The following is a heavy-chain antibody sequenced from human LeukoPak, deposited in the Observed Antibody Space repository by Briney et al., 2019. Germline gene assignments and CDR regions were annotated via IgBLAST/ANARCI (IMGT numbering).Heavy chain of an antibody. Sequence: ASVKVSCKASGYTFTTYYMHWVRHAPGQGLEWMGIINTSGGSATYAQNFQGRVTMTRDTSTTTVYMDLSSLRSEDTAVYDCARDGQPGAHYGLKSHGFDFWGQGTLVTVSS. J-gene: IGHJ4*02. CDR3: ARDGQPGAHYGLKSHGFDF. CDR1: GYTFTTYY. CDR2: INTSGGSA. V-gene: IGHV1-46*01. D-gene: IGHD3-10*01.